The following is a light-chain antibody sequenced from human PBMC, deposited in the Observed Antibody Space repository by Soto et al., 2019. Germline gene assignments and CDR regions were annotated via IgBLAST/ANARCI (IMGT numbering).Light chain of an antibody. CDR3: HQYNNWRT. CDR1: QSVSSSY. V-gene: IGKV3D-15*01. CDR2: GAS. Sequence: EIVLTQSRGTLSLSPGEIAALSCRASQSVSSSYLAWYQQKPGQAPRLLIYGASTRATGIPDRFSGSGSGTEFTLTISSLQSEDFAIYYCHQYNNWRTFGQGTRLEIK. J-gene: IGKJ5*01.